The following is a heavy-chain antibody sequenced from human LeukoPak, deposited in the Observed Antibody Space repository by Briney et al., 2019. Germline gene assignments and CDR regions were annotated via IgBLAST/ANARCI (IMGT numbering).Heavy chain of an antibody. CDR3: AGGTSGEYYYYYGMDV. V-gene: IGHV3-9*01. CDR2: ISWNSGSI. J-gene: IGHJ6*02. Sequence: PGGSLRLSCAASGFTFSSHAMGWVRQAPGKGLEWVSGISWNSGSIGYADSVKGRFTISRDNAKNSLYLQMNSLRAEDTALYYCAGGTSGEYYYYYGMDVWGQGTTVTVSS. CDR1: GFTFSSHA. D-gene: IGHD2/OR15-2a*01.